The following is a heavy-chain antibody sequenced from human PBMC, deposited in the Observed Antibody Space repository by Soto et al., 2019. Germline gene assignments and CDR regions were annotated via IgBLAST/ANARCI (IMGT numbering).Heavy chain of an antibody. CDR3: ARALTYYYDIDY. CDR2: INSDGSRT. Sequence: GXSLRLSCAASGFTFSGYWIHWVFQAPGKGLVWVSRINSDGSRTTYADSVKGRFTISRDNAKNMLHLQMNSMRAEDTAVYYCARALTYYYDIDYWGQGTPVTVSS. J-gene: IGHJ4*02. D-gene: IGHD3-22*01. V-gene: IGHV3-74*01. CDR1: GFTFSGYW.